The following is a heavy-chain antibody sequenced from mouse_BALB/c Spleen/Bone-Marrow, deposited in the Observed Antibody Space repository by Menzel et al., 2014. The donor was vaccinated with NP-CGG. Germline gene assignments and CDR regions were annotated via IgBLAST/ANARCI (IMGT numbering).Heavy chain of an antibody. CDR2: ISYSGSI. Sequence: EGQLQQSGPGLVKPSQSLYLTCTVTGYSITSDYVWNWIRQFPGNKLEWMGYISYSGSISYNPSLKSRISITRDTSKNQVFLQLNSVTTEDTATYYCASSADWYFDVWGAGTTVTVSS. CDR3: ASSADWYFDV. D-gene: IGHD3-1*01. CDR1: GYSITSDYV. V-gene: IGHV3-2*02. J-gene: IGHJ1*01.